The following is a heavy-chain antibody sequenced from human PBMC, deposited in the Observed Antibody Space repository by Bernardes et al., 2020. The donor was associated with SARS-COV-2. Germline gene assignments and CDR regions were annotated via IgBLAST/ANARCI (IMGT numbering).Heavy chain of an antibody. CDR1: GGSFSGYY. V-gene: IGHV4-34*01. J-gene: IGHJ5*02. Sequence: SETLSLTCAVYGGSFSGYYWSWIRQPPGKGLEWIGEINHSGSTNYNPSLKSRVTISVDTSKNQFSLKLSSVTAADTAVYYCARLHYDFWSGYLNWFDPWGQGTLVTVSS. CDR2: INHSGST. D-gene: IGHD3-3*01. CDR3: ARLHYDFWSGYLNWFDP.